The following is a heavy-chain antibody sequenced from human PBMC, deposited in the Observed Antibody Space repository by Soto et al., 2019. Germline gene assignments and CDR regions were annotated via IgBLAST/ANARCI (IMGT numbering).Heavy chain of an antibody. Sequence: VGSLRLSCSASGFTFSSYAMHWVSQAPGKGLEYVSAISSNGGSTIYYADSVKGRFTISRDNAKNSLYLQMNSLRAEDTAVYYCARDHKGGYYYYGMDVWGQGTTVTVSS. V-gene: IGHV3-64*04. CDR1: GFTFSSYA. CDR2: ISSNGGSTI. J-gene: IGHJ6*02. CDR3: ARDHKGGYYYYGMDV.